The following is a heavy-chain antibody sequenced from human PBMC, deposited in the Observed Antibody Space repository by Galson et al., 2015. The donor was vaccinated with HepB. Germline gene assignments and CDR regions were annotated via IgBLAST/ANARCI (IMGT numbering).Heavy chain of an antibody. D-gene: IGHD2-2*01. Sequence: SLRLSCAASGFTFSSYWIHWVRQGPGKGLVWVSRINSDGITTSYAESVKGRFTISRDNAKNTLYLQMNSLRAEDTAVYYCTRVAGGSSRHSYVVPEFYFDYWGQGTLVTVSS. CDR2: INSDGITT. CDR3: TRVAGGSSRHSYVVPEFYFDY. V-gene: IGHV3-74*01. J-gene: IGHJ4*02. CDR1: GFTFSSYW.